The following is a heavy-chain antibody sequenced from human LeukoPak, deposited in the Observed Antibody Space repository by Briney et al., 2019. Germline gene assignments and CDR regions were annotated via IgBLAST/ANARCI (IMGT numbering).Heavy chain of an antibody. V-gene: IGHV3-23*01. CDR3: AKSIVVVPAAIPVY. Sequence: GGSLRLSCAASGFTFSSYAMSWVRQAPGKGLEWVSAISGSGGSTYYADSVKGRFTISRDNSKNTLYLQMNSLRAEDTAVYYCAKSIVVVPAAIPVYWGQGTLVTVSS. CDR2: ISGSGGST. D-gene: IGHD2-2*02. J-gene: IGHJ4*02. CDR1: GFTFSSYA.